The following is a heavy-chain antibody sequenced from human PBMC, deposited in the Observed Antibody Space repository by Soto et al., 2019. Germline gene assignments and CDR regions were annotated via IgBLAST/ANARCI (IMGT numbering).Heavy chain of an antibody. CDR2: IYYSGST. CDR1: GGSISSSSYY. V-gene: IGHV4-39*01. J-gene: IGHJ6*03. CDR3: ARQVLLYYMDV. Sequence: QLQLQESGPGLVKPSETLSLTCTVSGGSISSSSYYWGWIRQPPGKGLEWIGSIYYSGSTYYNPSLKSRVTISVDTSKNQFSLKLSSVTAADPAVYYCARQVLLYYMDVWGKGTTVTVSS. D-gene: IGHD3-10*01.